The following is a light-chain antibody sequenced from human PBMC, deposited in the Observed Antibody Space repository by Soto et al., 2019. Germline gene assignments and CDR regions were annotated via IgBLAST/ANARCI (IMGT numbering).Light chain of an antibody. CDR1: QSVSSN. CDR3: QQYNNWPYT. J-gene: IGKJ2*01. V-gene: IGKV3-15*01. Sequence: EIVMTQSPATLSVSPGERATLSCRASQSVSSNLAWYQQKPGQAPRLLIYGASTRATGIPDRFSGSGSGTEFTLTISSLHSEDFAVYYCQQYNNWPYTFGQGTKLEIK. CDR2: GAS.